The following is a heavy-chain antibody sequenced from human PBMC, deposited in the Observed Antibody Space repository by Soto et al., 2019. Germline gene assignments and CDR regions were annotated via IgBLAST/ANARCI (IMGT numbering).Heavy chain of an antibody. CDR3: AKDLISSGWSTWFDP. D-gene: IGHD6-19*01. Sequence: EVQLLESGGGLVQPGGSLRLSCAASGFTFSSYAMTWVRQAPGKGLEWVSVISGSGGSAQYADSVRGRFTISRGNAWDTVYLHMNSLRVEDTAIYYCAKDLISSGWSTWFDPRGQGTLVTVSS. CDR2: ISGSGGSA. V-gene: IGHV3-23*01. J-gene: IGHJ5*02. CDR1: GFTFSSYA.